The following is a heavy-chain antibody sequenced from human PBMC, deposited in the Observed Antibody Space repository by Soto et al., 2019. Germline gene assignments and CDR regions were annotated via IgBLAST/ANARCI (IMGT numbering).Heavy chain of an antibody. V-gene: IGHV3-23*05. CDR2: IDASGSRT. D-gene: IGHD3-22*01. CDR1: GFTFASYA. J-gene: IGHJ4*02. CDR3: VRATYFSDNSGYTRCFDY. Sequence: GGSLRLSCAASGFTFASYAMAWVRQAPGKGVEWVSGIDASGSRTYYADSVKGRFTISRDNSRNTLFLQMNSLKTEDTAVYYCVRATYFSDNSGYTRCFDYCGQGTLVTVSS.